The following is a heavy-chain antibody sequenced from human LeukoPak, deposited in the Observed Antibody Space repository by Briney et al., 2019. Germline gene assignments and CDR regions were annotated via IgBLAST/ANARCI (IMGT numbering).Heavy chain of an antibody. CDR1: GFTFSHAW. J-gene: IGHJ5*02. CDR3: TTEDIVVVVGAYDP. CDR2: IKRKTDGGTT. Sequence: GGSLRLSCAASGFTFSHAWMTWVRQAPGKGLEWVGRIKRKTDGGTTDYAAPVKGRFTISRDDSKNTLYLQMNSLKIEDTAVYYCTTEDIVVVVGAYDPWGQGTLVTVPA. V-gene: IGHV3-15*01. D-gene: IGHD2-15*01.